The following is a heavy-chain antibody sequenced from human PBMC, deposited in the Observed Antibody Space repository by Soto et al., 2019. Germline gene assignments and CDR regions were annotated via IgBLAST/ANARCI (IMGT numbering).Heavy chain of an antibody. D-gene: IGHD1-26*01. J-gene: IGHJ4*02. V-gene: IGHV3-48*03. CDR1: GFTFSDYE. CDR3: ARKAGNYYGVDY. CDR2: ISSSGATI. Sequence: EVQLVESGGGVVQPGGSLRLSCAASGFTFSDYEMNRVRQAPGKGLEWVSFISSSGATINYADSVKGRFTVSRDNAKNLLFLQKDGLRAEDTAVYYCARKAGNYYGVDYWGQRTLVTVSS.